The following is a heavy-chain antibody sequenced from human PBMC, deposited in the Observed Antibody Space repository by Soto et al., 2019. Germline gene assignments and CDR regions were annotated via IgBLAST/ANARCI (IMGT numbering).Heavy chain of an antibody. V-gene: IGHV3-30*14. CDR3: ASLGRADYPPLAA. Sequence: QARLVQSGGGLVQSGRSLTLSCEASGFLFSTSTLNWVRRAPGKGLEWVAEISSRGTDIYYADSVKGRFTISRDNSKNTLYLLVDRVKSDDTAVYFCASLGRADYPPLAAWGQGTLVTVSS. J-gene: IGHJ5*02. CDR1: GFLFSTST. CDR2: ISSRGTDI. D-gene: IGHD4-17*01.